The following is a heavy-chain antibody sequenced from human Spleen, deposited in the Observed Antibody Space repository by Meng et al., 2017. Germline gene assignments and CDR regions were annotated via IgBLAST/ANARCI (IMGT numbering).Heavy chain of an antibody. J-gene: IGHJ4*02. D-gene: IGHD5-18*01. CDR2: ISSSGSTI. CDR1: GFTFSSYA. Sequence: GESLKISCAASGFTFSSYAMSWVRQAPGKGLEWVSYISSSGSTIYYADSVKGRFTISRDNAKNSLYLQMNSLRAEDTAVYYCARDLKDRWIQLTFDYWGQGTLVTVSS. V-gene: IGHV3-48*03. CDR3: ARDLKDRWIQLTFDY.